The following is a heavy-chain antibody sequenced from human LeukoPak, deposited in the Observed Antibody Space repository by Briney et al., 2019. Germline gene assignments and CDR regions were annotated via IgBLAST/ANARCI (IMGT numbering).Heavy chain of an antibody. V-gene: IGHV3-23*01. D-gene: IGHD3-22*01. J-gene: IGHJ4*02. CDR3: AKGRITMIASGYF. CDR1: GSTFSSYA. Sequence: PGVSLRLSCAASGSTFSSYAMSWVRQAPGKGLEWVSAISGSGGSTYYADSVKGRFTISRDNSKNTLYLQMNSLRAEDTAVYYCAKGRITMIASGYFRGQGTLVTVSS. CDR2: ISGSGGST.